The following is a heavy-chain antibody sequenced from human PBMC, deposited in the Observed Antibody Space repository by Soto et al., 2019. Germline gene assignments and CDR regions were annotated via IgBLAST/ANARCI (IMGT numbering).Heavy chain of an antibody. J-gene: IGHJ6*01. CDR3: ARHGSSSTSTYYYYGRDV. V-gene: IGHV5-51*01. CDR1: GYSFTTYW. CDR2: IYPGDSDS. D-gene: IGHD3-10*01. Sequence: GESLKISCKASGYSFTTYWIGWVRQMPGKGLEWMGIIYPGDSDSRYSPSFQGHVTISADKSISTAYLQWSSLKASDTAIYYCARHGSSSTSTYYYYGRDVWGLGTTLTFSS.